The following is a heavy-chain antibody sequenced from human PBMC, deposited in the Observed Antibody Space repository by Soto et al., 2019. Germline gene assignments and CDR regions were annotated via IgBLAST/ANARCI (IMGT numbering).Heavy chain of an antibody. CDR1: GGTFSSYA. Sequence: QVQLVQSGAEVKKPGSSVKVSCKASGGTFSSYAISWVRQAPGQGLEWMGGIIPIFGTANYAQKLQGRVTITADESTSTAYMELRSLRSEDTAVYSCASGDYDFWSGPGGGMDVWGQGTTVTVSS. V-gene: IGHV1-69*12. J-gene: IGHJ6*02. CDR2: IIPIFGTA. D-gene: IGHD3-3*01. CDR3: ASGDYDFWSGPGGGMDV.